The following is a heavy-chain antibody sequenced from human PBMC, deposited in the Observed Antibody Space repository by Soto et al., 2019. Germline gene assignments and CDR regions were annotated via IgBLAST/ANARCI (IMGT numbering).Heavy chain of an antibody. D-gene: IGHD3-22*01. J-gene: IGHJ5*02. V-gene: IGHV4-31*03. CDR3: ARGTYYYGSSCYSA. CDR1: GGSISSGGYY. Sequence: PSEPLTLTCTVPGGSISSGGYYWSWIRQHPGKGLEGIGYLYYSGSTSSNPSLKSRATISVDTSKNLFSLKLSSVTAADTAGYFCARGTYYYGSSCYSAWGQGALVTVSS. CDR2: LYYSGST.